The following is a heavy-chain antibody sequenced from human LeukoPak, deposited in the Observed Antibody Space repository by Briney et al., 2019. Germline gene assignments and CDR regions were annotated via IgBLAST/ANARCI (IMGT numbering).Heavy chain of an antibody. CDR1: GGSFSGYY. CDR2: INHSGST. D-gene: IGHD1-1*01. V-gene: IGHV4-34*01. CDR3: ADGPRTGMRGAYYYYYGMDV. Sequence: SETLSLTCAVYGGSFSGYYWSWIRQPPGKGLEWIGEINHSGSTNYNPSLKSRVTISVDTSKNQFSLKLSSVTAADTAVYYCADGPRTGMRGAYYYYYGMDVWGQGTTVTVSS. J-gene: IGHJ6*02.